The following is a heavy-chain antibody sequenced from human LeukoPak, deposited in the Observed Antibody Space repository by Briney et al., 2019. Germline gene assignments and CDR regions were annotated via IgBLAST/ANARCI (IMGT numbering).Heavy chain of an antibody. CDR1: GFPFSSYW. CDR2: IRSKAYGGTT. CDR3: TRDWFDP. V-gene: IGHV3-49*04. Sequence: GGSLRLSCAASGFPFSSYWMSWVRQAPGKGLEWVGFIRSKAYGGTTEYAASVKGRFTISRDDSKSIAYLQMNSLKTEDTAVYYCTRDWFDPWGQGTLVTVSS. J-gene: IGHJ5*02.